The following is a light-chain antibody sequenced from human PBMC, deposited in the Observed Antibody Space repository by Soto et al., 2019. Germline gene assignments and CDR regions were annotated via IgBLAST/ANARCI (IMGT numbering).Light chain of an antibody. CDR2: AVS. CDR1: QRVSKY. J-gene: IGKJ1*01. V-gene: IGKV1-39*01. Sequence: DIQMTQSPSSLSASVGDRVTITCRASQRVSKYLNWYQQKPGKAPKLLIYAVSSLPSGVPSRFSGSGSGTDFTLTISRLQPEDFGTYYRQQTYSAPRTFSQGTKGELK. CDR3: QQTYSAPRT.